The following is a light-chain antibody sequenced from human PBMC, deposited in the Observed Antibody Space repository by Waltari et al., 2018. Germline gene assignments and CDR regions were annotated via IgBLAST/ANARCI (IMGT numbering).Light chain of an antibody. Sequence: DIVMTQSPDSLAVSLGERVTINCKSSQSVLYSYNSQNYLAWYQQKPGQPPKLLIYWASARKSGVPDRFSGSESGTDFTLTISSLQAEDVAVYYCQQYYDIPWTFGQGTKVEIK. V-gene: IGKV4-1*01. CDR1: QSVLYSYNSQNY. CDR2: WAS. J-gene: IGKJ1*01. CDR3: QQYYDIPWT.